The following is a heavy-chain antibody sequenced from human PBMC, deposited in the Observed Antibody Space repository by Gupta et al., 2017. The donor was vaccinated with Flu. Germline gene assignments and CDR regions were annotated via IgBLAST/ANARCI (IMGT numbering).Heavy chain of an antibody. CDR2: ISSSGSTI. V-gene: IGHV3-11*01. Sequence: QVQLVESGGGLVKPGGSLRLSCAASGFTFSDYSMSWIRQAPGKGLEWVSYISSSGSTIYYADSVKGRFTISRDNAKNSLYLQMNSLRAEDTAVYYCARDSHRLRFLEWPFSCDVWGQGTTVTVSS. J-gene: IGHJ6*02. CDR1: GFTFSDYS. CDR3: ARDSHRLRFLEWPFSCDV. D-gene: IGHD3-3*01.